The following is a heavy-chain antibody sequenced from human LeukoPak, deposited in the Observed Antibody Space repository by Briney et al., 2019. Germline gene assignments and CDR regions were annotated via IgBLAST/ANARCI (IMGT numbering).Heavy chain of an antibody. CDR1: GFTFDSYE. D-gene: IGHD3-9*01. Sequence: GGSLRLSCAASGFTFDSYEMNWVRQAPGKGLEWVSYIRSSGSAIYAADSVKGRFTISRDNAKNSLYLQMNSLRAEDTAVYYCARGLPGPYDILTGYLFGVDYWGQGTLVTVSS. V-gene: IGHV3-48*03. J-gene: IGHJ4*02. CDR2: IRSSGSAI. CDR3: ARGLPGPYDILTGYLFGVDY.